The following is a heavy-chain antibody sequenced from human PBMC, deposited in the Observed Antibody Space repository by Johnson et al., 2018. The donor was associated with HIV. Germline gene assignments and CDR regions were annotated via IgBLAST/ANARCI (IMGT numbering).Heavy chain of an antibody. CDR3: AKDTGAYYDPFLAFDI. CDR2: TKNKANSYTT. D-gene: IGHD3-22*01. CDR1: GFRFDDYA. J-gene: IGHJ3*02. V-gene: IGHV3-72*01. Sequence: VQLVESGGGVVRPGGSLRLSCEGSGFRFDDYAMSWVRQAAGKGLEWVGRTKNKANSYTTEYAASVKGRFTISRDDSKNSLYLQMNSLKTEDTAVYYCAKDTGAYYDPFLAFDIWGQGTTVTVSS.